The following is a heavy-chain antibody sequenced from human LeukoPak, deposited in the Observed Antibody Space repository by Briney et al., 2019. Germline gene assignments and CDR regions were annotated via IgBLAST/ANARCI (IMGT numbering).Heavy chain of an antibody. Sequence: GASVKVSCKASGYTFTGYYMHWVRKAPGQGLEWVGWINPNSGGTNYAQKFQSRVTMTRDTSISTAYMELSRLRSDDTAVYYCARHGALKWEHDYWGQGTLVTVSS. V-gene: IGHV1-2*02. CDR1: GYTFTGYY. D-gene: IGHD1-26*01. CDR2: INPNSGGT. CDR3: ARHGALKWEHDY. J-gene: IGHJ4*02.